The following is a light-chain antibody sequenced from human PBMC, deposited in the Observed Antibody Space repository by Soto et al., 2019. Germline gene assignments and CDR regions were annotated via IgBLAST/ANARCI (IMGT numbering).Light chain of an antibody. CDR1: SSDVGGYDY. CDR2: EVS. CDR3: SSYTFSNTLV. V-gene: IGLV2-14*01. J-gene: IGLJ2*01. Sequence: QSALTQPASVSGSPGQSITISCTGTSSDVGGYDYVSWYQQHPGKAPKLMIYEVSNRPSGVSNRFSGSKSGNTASLTISGLQTEDEADYYCSSYTFSNTLVFGGGTQLTVL.